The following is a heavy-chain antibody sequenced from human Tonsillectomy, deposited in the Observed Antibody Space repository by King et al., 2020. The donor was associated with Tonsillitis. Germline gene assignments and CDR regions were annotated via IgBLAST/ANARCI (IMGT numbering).Heavy chain of an antibody. CDR1: GYTFTFYG. CDR2: ISTSKGNT. Sequence: VQLVESGAEVKKPGASVKVSCKASGYTFTFYGITWVRQAPGQGVEWMGWISTSKGNTNYAQKLQGRVTMTTDTSTNTAYMELRSLRADDTAVYYCARGGPVPLLPRDWFDPWGQGTLVTVSS. CDR3: ARGGPVPLLPRDWFDP. D-gene: IGHD2-2*01. J-gene: IGHJ5*02. V-gene: IGHV1-18*01.